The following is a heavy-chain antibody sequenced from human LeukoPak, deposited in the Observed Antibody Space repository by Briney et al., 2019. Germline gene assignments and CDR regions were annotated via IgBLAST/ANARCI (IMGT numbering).Heavy chain of an antibody. J-gene: IGHJ6*03. V-gene: IGHV3-21*01. Sequence: WGSVRFSCAASGFTFSSHSMNWARQAPGKEMNWVSSISSSSSYIYYADSVKGRFTSSRDNAKNSLYLQMNSLGAEDTAVYYCARGSPDYYYMDVWGKGTTVTVSS. D-gene: IGHD3-10*01. CDR2: ISSSSSYI. CDR1: GFTFSSHS. CDR3: ARGSPDYYYMDV.